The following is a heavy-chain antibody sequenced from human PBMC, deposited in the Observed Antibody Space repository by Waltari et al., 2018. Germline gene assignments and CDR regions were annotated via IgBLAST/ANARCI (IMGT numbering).Heavy chain of an antibody. Sequence: EVQLVESGGGLVQPGGSLRLSCAASGFTFSRYSMTWFRQAPGKGLEWVSYISSSSSTIYYADSVKGRVTISRDNAKNSLYLQMNSLRAEDTAVYYCARDPPSDWEYSGYPIDYWGQGTLVTVSS. V-gene: IGHV3-48*01. D-gene: IGHD5-12*01. CDR2: ISSSSSTI. CDR3: ARDPPSDWEYSGYPIDY. J-gene: IGHJ4*02. CDR1: GFTFSRYS.